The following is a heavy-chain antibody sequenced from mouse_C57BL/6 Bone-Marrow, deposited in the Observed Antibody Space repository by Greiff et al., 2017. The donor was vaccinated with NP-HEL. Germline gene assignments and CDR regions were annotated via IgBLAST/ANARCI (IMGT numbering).Heavy chain of an antibody. Sequence: EVKLMESGEGLVKPGGSLKLSCAASGFTFSSYAMSWVRQTPEKRLEWVAYISSGGDYIYYADTVKGRFTISRDTARNTLYLQMSSLKSEDTAMYYCTRRSYYGSSLDYWGQGTTLTGSS. CDR3: TRRSYYGSSLDY. D-gene: IGHD1-1*01. CDR2: ISSGGDYI. CDR1: GFTFSSYA. J-gene: IGHJ2*01. V-gene: IGHV5-9-1*02.